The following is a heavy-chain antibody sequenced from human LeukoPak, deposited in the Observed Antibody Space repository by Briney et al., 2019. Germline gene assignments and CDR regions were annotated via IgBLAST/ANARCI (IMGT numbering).Heavy chain of an antibody. J-gene: IGHJ5*02. CDR3: ARGQSLGYDIWNWFDP. CDR1: GGTFSSYA. CDR2: IIPIFGTA. V-gene: IGHV1-69*13. D-gene: IGHD3-9*01. Sequence: ASVKVSCKASGGTFSSYAISWVRQAPGQGLEWMGGIIPIFGTANYAQKFQGRVTITADESTSTAYMELSSLRSEDTAVYYCARGQSLGYDIWNWFDPWGQGTLVTDSS.